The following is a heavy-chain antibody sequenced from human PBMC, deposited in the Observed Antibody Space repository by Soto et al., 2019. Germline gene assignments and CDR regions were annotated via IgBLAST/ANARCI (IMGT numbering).Heavy chain of an antibody. V-gene: IGHV1-3*01. Sequence: VQLVQSGAEVRKPGASVNISCWASGFKFGDNLINWVRQAPGQSLEWMGWINPDNGNTRYSQTIQGRVTISRHSSASIALGEVTSLTSEETSGYCTARDIHAARLREYDALAVWGEWTMVSASP. CDR3: ARDIHAARLREYDALAV. D-gene: IGHD6-6*01. J-gene: IGHJ3*01. CDR1: GFKFGDNL. CDR2: INPDNGNT.